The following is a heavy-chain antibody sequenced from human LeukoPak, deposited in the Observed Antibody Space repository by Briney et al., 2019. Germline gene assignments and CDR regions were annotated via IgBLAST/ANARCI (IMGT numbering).Heavy chain of an antibody. CDR1: GGSISSYY. CDR2: IYTSGST. Sequence: SETLSLTCTVSGGSISSYYWSWIRQPAGKGLEWIGRIYTSGSTNYNPSLKSRVTMSVDTPKNQFSLKLSSVTAADTAVYYCARRSGRKGYCSSTSCLGRAFGIWGQGTMVTVSS. D-gene: IGHD2-2*01. CDR3: ARRSGRKGYCSSTSCLGRAFGI. V-gene: IGHV4-4*07. J-gene: IGHJ3*02.